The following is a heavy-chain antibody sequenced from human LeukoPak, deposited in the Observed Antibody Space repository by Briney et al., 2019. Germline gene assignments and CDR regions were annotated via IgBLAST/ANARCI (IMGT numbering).Heavy chain of an antibody. D-gene: IGHD6-19*01. CDR1: GYTFTSYA. V-gene: IGHV7-4-1*02. J-gene: IGHJ4*02. CDR3: ARDISSSGWYWFDY. CDR2: INTNTGNP. Sequence: ASVKVSCKASGYTFTSYAMNWVRQAPGQGLEWVGWINTNTGNPTYAQGFTGRFVFSLDTSVSTAYLQISSLKAEDTAVYYCARDISSSGWYWFDYWGQGTLVTVSS.